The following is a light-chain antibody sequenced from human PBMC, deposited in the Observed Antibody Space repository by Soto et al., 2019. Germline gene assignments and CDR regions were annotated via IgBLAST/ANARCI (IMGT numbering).Light chain of an antibody. Sequence: QSVLTQPPSASWTPGQRVTISCSGSSSNIGSNTVNWYQQLPGTAPKLLIYSNNQRPSGVPDRFSGSKSGTSASLAISGLQSEDEADYYCAAWDSSLNGHYVFGTGTKVTVL. CDR2: SNN. CDR1: SSNIGSNT. CDR3: AAWDSSLNGHYV. V-gene: IGLV1-44*01. J-gene: IGLJ1*01.